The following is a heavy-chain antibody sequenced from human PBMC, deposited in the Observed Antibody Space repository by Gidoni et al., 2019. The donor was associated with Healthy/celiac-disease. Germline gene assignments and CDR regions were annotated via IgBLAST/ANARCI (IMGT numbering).Heavy chain of an antibody. V-gene: IGHV3-48*03. CDR2: IRSSGDIV. CDR3: ARGFRYYDTPRHPGGVDV. J-gene: IGHJ6*02. D-gene: IGHD3-9*01. CDR1: GFTFSNYE. Sequence: EGQLVESGGGLVQPGGSLRLSCAASGFTFSNYEMNWVRQAPGKGLEWVSYIRSSGDIVYYADSVKGRFTISRDNARNSLFLQMNSLRAEDTAVYYCARGFRYYDTPRHPGGVDVWGQGTTVTVSS.